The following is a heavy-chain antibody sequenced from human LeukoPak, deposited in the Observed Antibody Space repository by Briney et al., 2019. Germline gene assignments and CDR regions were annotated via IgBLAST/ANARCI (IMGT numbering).Heavy chain of an antibody. Sequence: PGGSLRLSCAASGFSVSSNYMTCVRQAPGKGLEWVSIIYSDYSGGSTYYADSVKGRFTISRDNSKNMLYLQMNSLRAEDTAVYYCARAGYCSGGSCYGSDYWGQGTLVSVSS. D-gene: IGHD2-15*01. J-gene: IGHJ4*02. V-gene: IGHV3-53*01. CDR2: IYSDYSGGST. CDR3: ARAGYCSGGSCYGSDY. CDR1: GFSVSSNY.